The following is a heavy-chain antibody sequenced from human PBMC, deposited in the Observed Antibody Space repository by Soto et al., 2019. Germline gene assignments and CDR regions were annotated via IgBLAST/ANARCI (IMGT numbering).Heavy chain of an antibody. CDR1: GDTFNFYS. J-gene: IGHJ4*02. Sequence: QVQLVQSGAEVKRPGSSVKVSWKASGDTFNFYSINWVQQAPGVGLEWMGRVNPIVSMSNYAQKFQGRVTMAADKSTSTPYMELSSLRSEDTAIYYCASSYGSGYRAFDYWGQGALVTVSS. CDR3: ASSYGSGYRAFDY. CDR2: VNPIVSMS. V-gene: IGHV1-69*02. D-gene: IGHD3-10*01.